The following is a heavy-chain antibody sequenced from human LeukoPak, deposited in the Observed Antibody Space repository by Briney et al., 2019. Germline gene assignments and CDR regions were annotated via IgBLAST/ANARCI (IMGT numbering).Heavy chain of an antibody. CDR1: GFTFINYS. CDR3: AKDDYYDTSGYRD. J-gene: IGHJ4*02. D-gene: IGHD3-22*01. CDR2: ISTNSAFI. Sequence: PGGSLRLSCTASGFTFINYSMNWVRQAPGKGLEWVSSISTNSAFIYYADSVRGRFTISRDNSKNTLYLQMNSLRAEDTAVYYCAKDDYYDTSGYRDWGQGTLVTVSS. V-gene: IGHV3-21*01.